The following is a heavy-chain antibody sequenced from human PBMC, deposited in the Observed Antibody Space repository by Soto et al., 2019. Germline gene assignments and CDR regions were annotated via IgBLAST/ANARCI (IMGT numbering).Heavy chain of an antibody. D-gene: IGHD1-26*01. J-gene: IGHJ4*02. V-gene: IGHV4-39*01. Sequence: QLQLQESGPGLVKPSETLSLTCTVSGGSISSSSYYWGWIRQPPGQGLEWIGTIYYRGTTYYNPSLKSRVPISVDTSKSQFSLKLSSVTAADTAVYYCARLYTGSYADYWGQGTLVTVSS. CDR2: IYYRGTT. CDR3: ARLYTGSYADY. CDR1: GGSISSSSYY.